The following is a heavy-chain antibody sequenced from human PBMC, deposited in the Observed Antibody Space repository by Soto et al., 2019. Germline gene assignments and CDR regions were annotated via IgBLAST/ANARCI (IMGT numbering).Heavy chain of an antibody. CDR3: ARAGYCSGGTCFHGNCDY. J-gene: IGHJ4*02. CDR1: GYTFTTYY. V-gene: IGHV1-46*01. D-gene: IGHD2-15*01. Sequence: QVQLVQSGAEVKRPGASVKVSCKASGYTFTTYYMHWVRQAPGQGLEWLGIINPNGGSTTYTQKFQGRVTMTRDTSTSTVYWELSSLRSEDTAVYYCARAGYCSGGTCFHGNCDYWGQGTLATVSA. CDR2: INPNGGST.